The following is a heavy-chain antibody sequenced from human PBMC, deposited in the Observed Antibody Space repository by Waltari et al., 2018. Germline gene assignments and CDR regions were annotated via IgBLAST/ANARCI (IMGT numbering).Heavy chain of an antibody. CDR2: IQIPITT. V-gene: IGHV3-53*02. CDR1: GFTVITNS. Sequence: EVQLVETGGGLIQPGGSLRLSCPASGFTVITNSMTWVRQAPGKGLEVVSVIQIPITTYYADSVKGRFTMSRDNSKNTLSLQMNSLRDEDTAVYYCARLAVAGPDVFSYFYGMDVWGQGTTVTVSS. J-gene: IGHJ6*02. CDR3: ARLAVAGPDVFSYFYGMDV. D-gene: IGHD6-19*01.